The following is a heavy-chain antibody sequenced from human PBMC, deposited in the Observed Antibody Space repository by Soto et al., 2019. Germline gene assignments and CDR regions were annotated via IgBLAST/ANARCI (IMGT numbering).Heavy chain of an antibody. CDR1: GGSISSYY. J-gene: IGHJ5*02. CDR3: ARGDGYSYGLNWFDP. CDR2: IYYSGRT. Sequence: PSETLSLTCTVSGGSISSYYWSWIRQPPGKGLEWIGYIYYSGRTNYNPSLKSRVTISVDTSKNQFSLKLSSVTAADTAVYYCARGDGYSYGLNWFDPWGQGTLVTVSS. D-gene: IGHD5-18*01. V-gene: IGHV4-59*01.